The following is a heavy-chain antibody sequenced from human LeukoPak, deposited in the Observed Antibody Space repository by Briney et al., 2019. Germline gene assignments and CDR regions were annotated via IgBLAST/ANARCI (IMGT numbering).Heavy chain of an antibody. D-gene: IGHD3-10*01. Sequence: PGGSLRLSCAASGFTFGNYWMHWVRQAPGKGLVWVSRINTDGSSTNYADSVKGRFTISRDNAKKTLYLQMNSLRGDDTAVYFRARRSLQYFVSGSYSLDVFDIWGQGTMVTVSS. J-gene: IGHJ3*02. CDR3: ARRSLQYFVSGSYSLDVFDI. CDR1: GFTFGNYW. CDR2: INTDGSST. V-gene: IGHV3-74*01.